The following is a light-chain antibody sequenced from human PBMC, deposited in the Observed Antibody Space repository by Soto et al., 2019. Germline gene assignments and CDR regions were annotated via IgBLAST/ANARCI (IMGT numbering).Light chain of an antibody. CDR2: WAS. J-gene: IGKJ2*01. V-gene: IGKV4-1*01. CDR3: QQYYSTPRT. CDR1: QSVLYSSNNKNY. Sequence: DIVMTQSPDSLAVSLGERATINCKSSQSVLYSSNNKNYLAWYQQKPGQPPKLVISWASARESGVPDRFSGSGSGTDFTLTISSLQAEDVAVYYCQQYYSTPRTFGQRTKLEIK.